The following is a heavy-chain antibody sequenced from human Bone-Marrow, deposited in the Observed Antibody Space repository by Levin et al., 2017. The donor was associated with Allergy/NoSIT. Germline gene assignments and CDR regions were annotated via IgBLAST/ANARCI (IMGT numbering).Heavy chain of an antibody. V-gene: IGHV3-9*01. J-gene: IGHJ4*02. CDR2: ISWNSGSI. Sequence: GGSLRLSCAASGFTFDDYAMHWVRQAPGKGLEWVSGISWNSGSIGYADSVKGRFTISRDNAKNSLYLQMNSLRAEDTALYYCAKDTGPEYSSSWGNLDYWGQGTLVTVSS. CDR1: GFTFDDYA. D-gene: IGHD6-13*01. CDR3: AKDTGPEYSSSWGNLDY.